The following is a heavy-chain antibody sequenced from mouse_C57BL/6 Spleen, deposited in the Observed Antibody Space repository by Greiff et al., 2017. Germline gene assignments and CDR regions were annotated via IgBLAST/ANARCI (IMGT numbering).Heavy chain of an antibody. CDR1: GYAFTNYL. Sequence: QVQLQHSGAELVRPGTSVKVSCKASGYAFTNYLIEWVKQRPGQGLEWIGVINPGSGGTNYNEKFKGKATLTADKSSSTAYMQLSSLTSEDSAVYFCARSGTFDYWGQGTTLTVSS. CDR2: INPGSGGT. J-gene: IGHJ2*01. V-gene: IGHV1-54*01. CDR3: ARSGTFDY. D-gene: IGHD3-1*01.